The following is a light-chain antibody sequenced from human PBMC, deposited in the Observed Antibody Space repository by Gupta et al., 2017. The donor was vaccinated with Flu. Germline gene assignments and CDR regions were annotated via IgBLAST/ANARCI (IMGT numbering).Light chain of an antibody. CDR3: QQVYTLPRT. J-gene: IGKJ1*01. CDR2: GTS. CDR1: QTIHHY. Sequence: DIQLTQSPSLLSASIGDRVTITCRTSQTIHHYLAWYQQKSGRAPRLLIYGTSILQSGVPSRFSGSGYGTEFTLTIDSLQPEDFATYHCQQVYTLPRTFGQGTKVEVK. V-gene: IGKV1-9*01.